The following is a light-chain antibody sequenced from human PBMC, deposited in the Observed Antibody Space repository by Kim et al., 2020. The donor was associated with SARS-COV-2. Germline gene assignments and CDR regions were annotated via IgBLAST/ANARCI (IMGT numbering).Light chain of an antibody. J-gene: IGKJ1*01. V-gene: IGKV1-27*01. CDR3: QKYNSVPWT. CDR2: AAS. Sequence: GDRVTTSLRASQESVNTTACYQQKPGKVPQVPISAASTLQSVVPSRFSGSGYGTEFTLTPYRVQTEDVATYNCQKYNSVPWTFCPGTKVDSK. CDR1: QESVNT.